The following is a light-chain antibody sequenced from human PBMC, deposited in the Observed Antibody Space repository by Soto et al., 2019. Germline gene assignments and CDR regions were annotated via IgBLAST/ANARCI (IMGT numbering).Light chain of an antibody. J-gene: IGKJ1*01. CDR2: GAS. CDR1: QSVSSN. V-gene: IGKV3-15*01. CDR3: QQYNNWLRGT. Sequence: IVMTQSPATLSVSPGERATLSCRASQSVSSNLAWYQHKPGQAPRLLIYGASTRAAGIPARFSGSGSGTEFTLTISSLQSEDFAVYYCQQYNNWLRGTFGQGTKVEIK.